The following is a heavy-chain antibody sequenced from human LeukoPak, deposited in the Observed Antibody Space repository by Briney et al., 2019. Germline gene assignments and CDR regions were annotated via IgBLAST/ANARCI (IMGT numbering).Heavy chain of an antibody. CDR3: AMGVGAPEDLAVAADFDY. V-gene: IGHV1-69*06. Sequence: SVKVSCKASGYTFTSYGINWVRQAPGQGLEWMGGIIPIFGTANYAQKFQGRVTITADKSTSTAYMELSSLRSEDTAVYYCAMGVGAPEDLAVAADFDYWGQGTLVTVSS. J-gene: IGHJ4*02. D-gene: IGHD6-19*01. CDR2: IIPIFGTA. CDR1: GYTFTSYG.